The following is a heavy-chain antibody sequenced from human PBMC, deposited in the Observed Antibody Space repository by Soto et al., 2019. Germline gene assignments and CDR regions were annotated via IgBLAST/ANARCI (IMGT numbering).Heavy chain of an antibody. CDR3: ATDGGSTSSSAYNYFMDV. D-gene: IGHD3-16*01. CDR2: IIPMVGTP. CDR1: GDTFSSYS. V-gene: IGHV1-69*08. Sequence: QAQLVQSGAEVKRPGSSVKVSCKASGDTFSSYSISWVRQAPGQGLEWMGRIIPMVGTPNYAQKIQGRVTFSADTSTSTAYMVLNSLISDDTAVYYCATDGGSTSSSAYNYFMDVWGKGTPVTVSS. J-gene: IGHJ6*03.